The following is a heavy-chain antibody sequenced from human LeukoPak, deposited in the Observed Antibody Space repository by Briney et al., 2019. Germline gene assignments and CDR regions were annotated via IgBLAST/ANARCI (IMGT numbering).Heavy chain of an antibody. V-gene: IGHV3-21*01. CDR2: ISSSSSSYI. Sequence: GGSLRLSCAASRFTFSSYSMNWVRQAPGKGLEWVSSISSSSSSYIYYADSVKGRFTISRDNAKNSLYLQMNSLRAEDTAVYYCAREASSSTSWANLKNRQIDPWGQGTLVTVSS. J-gene: IGHJ5*02. D-gene: IGHD2-2*01. CDR3: AREASSSTSWANLKNRQIDP. CDR1: RFTFSSYS.